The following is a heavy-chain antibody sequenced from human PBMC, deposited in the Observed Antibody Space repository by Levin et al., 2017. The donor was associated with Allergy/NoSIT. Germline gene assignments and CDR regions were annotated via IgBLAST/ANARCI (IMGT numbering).Heavy chain of an antibody. CDR3: ARDMADYGGNSGVDY. CDR2: ISKSGSTI. D-gene: IGHD4-23*01. J-gene: IGHJ4*02. CDR1: GFTFSSYE. Sequence: QPGGSLRLSCAASGFTFSSYEMNWVRQAPGKGLEWVSYISKSGSTIYYADSVKGRFTISRGNAENSLYLQMNSLRAEDTAVYYCARDMADYGGNSGVDYWGQGTLVTVSS. V-gene: IGHV3-48*03.